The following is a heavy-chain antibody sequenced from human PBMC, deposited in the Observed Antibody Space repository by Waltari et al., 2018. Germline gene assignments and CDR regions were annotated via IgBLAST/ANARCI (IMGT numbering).Heavy chain of an antibody. CDR3: AGEGTTVTTFSFDY. CDR1: AFTFSSYA. J-gene: IGHJ4*02. V-gene: IGHV3-30-3*01. CDR2: ISYDGSNK. D-gene: IGHD4-17*01. Sequence: QVQLVESGGGVVQPGRSLRLSCAASAFTFSSYAMHWVRQAPGKGLEWVAVISYDGSNKYYADSVKGRFTISRDNSKNTLYLQMNSLRAEDTAVYYCAGEGTTVTTFSFDYWGQGTLVTVSS.